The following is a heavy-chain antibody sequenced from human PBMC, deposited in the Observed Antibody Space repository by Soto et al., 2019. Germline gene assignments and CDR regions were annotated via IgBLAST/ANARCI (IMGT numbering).Heavy chain of an antibody. CDR3: ASDNYYDSSGYYVPFDY. CDR1: GFTFSSYS. CDR2: ISSSSSYI. D-gene: IGHD3-22*01. J-gene: IGHJ4*02. V-gene: IGHV3-21*01. Sequence: GSLRLSCAASGFTFSSYSMNWVRQAPGKGLEWVSSISSSSSYIYYADSVKGRFTISRDNAKNSLYLQMNSLRAEDTAVYYCASDNYYDSSGYYVPFDYWGQGTLVTVSS.